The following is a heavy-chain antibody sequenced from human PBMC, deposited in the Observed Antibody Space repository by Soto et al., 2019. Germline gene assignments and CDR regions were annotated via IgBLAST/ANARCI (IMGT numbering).Heavy chain of an antibody. CDR1: GGSISSGGYS. J-gene: IGHJ6*02. V-gene: IGHV4-30-2*03. Sequence: PSETLSLTCAVSGGSISSGGYSWSWIRQPPGKGLEWIGYIYHSGSTYYNPSLKSRVTISVDTSKNQFSLKLSSVTAADTAVYYCARLTGGYDFWSGYPNHYYYGMDVWGQGTTVTVSS. CDR3: ARLTGGYDFWSGYPNHYYYGMDV. D-gene: IGHD3-3*01. CDR2: IYHSGST.